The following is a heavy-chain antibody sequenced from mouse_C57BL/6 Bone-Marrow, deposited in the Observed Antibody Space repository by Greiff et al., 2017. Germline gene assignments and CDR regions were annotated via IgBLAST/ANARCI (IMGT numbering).Heavy chain of an antibody. CDR1: GYAFSSSW. D-gene: IGHD1-1*01. V-gene: IGHV1-82*01. CDR2: IYPGDGDT. Sequence: QVQLQQSGPELVKPGASVKISCKASGYAFSSSWMNWVKQRPGRGLEWIGRIYPGDGDTNYNGKLKGKATLTADKSSSTAYMQLSSLTSEDSAVYFCARDTTVVATDWYFDVWGTGTTVTVSS. J-gene: IGHJ1*03. CDR3: ARDTTVVATDWYFDV.